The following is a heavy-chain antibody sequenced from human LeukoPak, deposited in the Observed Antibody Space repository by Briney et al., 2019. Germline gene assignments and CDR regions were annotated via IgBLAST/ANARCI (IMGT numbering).Heavy chain of an antibody. J-gene: IGHJ5*02. CDR3: ARLIAAAGTVNWFDP. D-gene: IGHD6-13*01. V-gene: IGHV1-8*03. CDR2: MNPNIINT. Sequence: ASVKVSCKASGYTFTSYDINWVRQATGQGLEWMGWMNPNIINTGYAQKFQGRVTITRNTSISTAYMELSSLRSEDTAVYYCARLIAAAGTVNWFDPWGQGTLVIVSS. CDR1: GYTFTSYD.